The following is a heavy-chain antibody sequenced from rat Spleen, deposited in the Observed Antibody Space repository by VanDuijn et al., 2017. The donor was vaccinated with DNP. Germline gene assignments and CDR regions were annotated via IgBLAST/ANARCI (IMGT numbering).Heavy chain of an antibody. J-gene: IGHJ2*01. CDR2: INTDGGST. D-gene: IGHD1-2*01. V-gene: IGHV5-58*01. Sequence: EVQLVESGGGLVQPGHSLKLSCVASGFTFSSYWMFWIRQAPGKGLEWVASINTDGGSTYYPDSVKGRFTISRDNAENTVYLQMSSLRSEDTATYYCASWAPIAPLSTSNYWGQGVMVTVSS. CDR3: ASWAPIAPLSTSNY. CDR1: GFTFSSYW.